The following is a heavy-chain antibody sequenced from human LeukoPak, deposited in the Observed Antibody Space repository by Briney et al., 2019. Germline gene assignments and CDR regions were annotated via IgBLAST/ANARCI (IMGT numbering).Heavy chain of an antibody. J-gene: IGHJ4*02. CDR3: AKRDGYNSNPFKD. CDR2: ISGSGSST. CDR1: GFTFSSYA. D-gene: IGHD5-24*01. Sequence: GGSLRLSCAASGFTFSSYAMSWVRQAPGKGLEWVSAISGSGSSTYYADSVKGRFTISRDNSKNTLYLQMNSLRAEDTALYYCAKRDGYNSNPFKDWGQGTLVTVSS. V-gene: IGHV3-23*01.